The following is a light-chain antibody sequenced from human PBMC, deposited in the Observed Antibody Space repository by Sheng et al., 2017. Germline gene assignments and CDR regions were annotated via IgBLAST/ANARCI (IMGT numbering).Light chain of an antibody. CDR2: SAS. CDR3: QQYNSYST. J-gene: IGKJ4*01. V-gene: IGKV1-5*01. Sequence: DIQMTQSPSSLSASVGDRVTITCRASEYVYIYLNWYQQKPGKAPKLLIYSASKLESGVPSRFSGTGSGTEFTLSIYSLQPDDSATYYCQQYNSYSTFGGGTKVEIK. CDR1: EYVYIY.